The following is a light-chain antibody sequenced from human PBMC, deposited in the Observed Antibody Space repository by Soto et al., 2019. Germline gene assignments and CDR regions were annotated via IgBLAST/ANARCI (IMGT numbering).Light chain of an antibody. CDR2: DAS. CDR1: QSVSSY. Sequence: EIVLTQSPATLSLSPGERATLSCRASQSVSSYLAWYQQKPGQAPRLLIYDASNRATGIPARFSGSGSGTEFTLTISSLQSEDFAVYYCQQYNNWTFD. V-gene: IGKV3-11*01. CDR3: QQYNNWT. J-gene: IGKJ1*01.